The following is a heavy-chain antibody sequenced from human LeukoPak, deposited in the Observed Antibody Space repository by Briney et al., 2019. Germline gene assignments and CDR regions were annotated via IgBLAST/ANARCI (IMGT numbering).Heavy chain of an antibody. D-gene: IGHD6-19*01. V-gene: IGHV4-59*12. CDR2: IYYSGST. J-gene: IGHJ6*03. CDR3: ARGLGGSSGWYFTYYYYYMDV. CDR1: GGSISSYY. Sequence: SETLSLTCTVSGGSISSYYWSWIRQPPGKGLEWVGYIYYSGSTNYNPSLKSRVTISVDTSKNQFSLKLSSVTAADTAVYYCARGLGGSSGWYFTYYYYYMDVWGKGTTVTVSS.